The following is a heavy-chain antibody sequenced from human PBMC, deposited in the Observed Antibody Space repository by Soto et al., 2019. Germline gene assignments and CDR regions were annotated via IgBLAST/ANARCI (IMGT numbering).Heavy chain of an antibody. CDR2: IYTSGST. CDR1: GDSMTKYY. J-gene: IGHJ4*02. Sequence: ETLSLTCTVSGDSMTKYYWSWIRQPAGKGLEWIGRIYTSGSTNYNPSLKSRVTMSIDTSNNHFSLKLKSVTAADTAVYYCARTVGAAYYFDFWGQGALVTVSS. V-gene: IGHV4-4*07. D-gene: IGHD1-26*01. CDR3: ARTVGAAYYFDF.